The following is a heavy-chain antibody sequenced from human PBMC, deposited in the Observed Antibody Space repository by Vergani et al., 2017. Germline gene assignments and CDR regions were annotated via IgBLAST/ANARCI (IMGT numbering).Heavy chain of an antibody. V-gene: IGHV4-39*07. CDR3: ARGTPIIDY. CDR1: GDSINNGNYS. J-gene: IGHJ4*02. Sequence: QVQLLESGPGLLKPSETLSLTCIVSGDSINNGNYSWGWIRQPPGKGLEWIGNVYYNGSTYYNPSLKSRVTTSVDASKNQFSLKLTSVTAADTAIYYCARGTPIIDYWGQGSLVTVSS. D-gene: IGHD5-24*01. CDR2: VYYNGST.